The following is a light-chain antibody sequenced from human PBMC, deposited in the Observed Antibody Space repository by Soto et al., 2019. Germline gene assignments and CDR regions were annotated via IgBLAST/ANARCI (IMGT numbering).Light chain of an antibody. Sequence: DIQMTQSPSSLSASVGDRVTVTCRASRNIITFLNWYQQKAGQAPKLLIHGASHLEDGVPSRFTGSGEGTDFTLTINGLQDEDFATYYCQQNYIIPYTFGQGTSLEIQ. CDR2: GAS. CDR1: RNIITF. CDR3: QQNYIIPYT. V-gene: IGKV1-39*01. J-gene: IGKJ2*01.